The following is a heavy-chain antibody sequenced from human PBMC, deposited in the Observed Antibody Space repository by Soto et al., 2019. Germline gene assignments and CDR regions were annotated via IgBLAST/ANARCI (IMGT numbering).Heavy chain of an antibody. D-gene: IGHD3-16*02. V-gene: IGHV1-69*13. J-gene: IGHJ5*02. CDR2: IIPIFGTA. Sequence: SVKVSCKASGGTFSSYAISWVRQAPVQGLEWMGGIIPIFGTANYAQKFQGRVTITADESTSTAYMELSSLRSEDTAVYYCAKRPYYDYVWGSYRLNWFDPWGQGTLVTVS. CDR3: AKRPYYDYVWGSYRLNWFDP. CDR1: GGTFSSYA.